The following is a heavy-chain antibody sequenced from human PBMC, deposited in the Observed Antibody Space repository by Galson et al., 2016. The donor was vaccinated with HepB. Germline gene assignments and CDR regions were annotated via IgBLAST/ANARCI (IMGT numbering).Heavy chain of an antibody. CDR2: VSGSGVST. CDR3: AKDVQGYYKPVDS. CDR1: GFAFGSCA. Sequence: SLRLSCAASGFAFGSCAMNWVRQAPGKGLEWVSTVSGSGVSTYYADSVKGRFTISRDNSKDTLYLQMNSLRAEDTALYFCAKDVQGYYKPVDSWGQGTLVTVSS. J-gene: IGHJ4*02. V-gene: IGHV3-23*01. D-gene: IGHD1-14*01.